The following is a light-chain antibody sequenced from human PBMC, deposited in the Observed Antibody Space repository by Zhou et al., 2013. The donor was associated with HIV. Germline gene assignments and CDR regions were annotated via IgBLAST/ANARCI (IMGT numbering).Light chain of an antibody. J-gene: IGKJ4*01. CDR3: QQRTNWLT. Sequence: EIVLTQSPATLSLFPGERATPSCRASQSVNSYLAWYQQKPGQIPRLLIYDASNRATGISARFSGSGSGTDFTLTISSLEPEDSAVYYCQQRTNWLTFGGGTKVEI. CDR2: DAS. V-gene: IGKV3-11*01. CDR1: QSVNSY.